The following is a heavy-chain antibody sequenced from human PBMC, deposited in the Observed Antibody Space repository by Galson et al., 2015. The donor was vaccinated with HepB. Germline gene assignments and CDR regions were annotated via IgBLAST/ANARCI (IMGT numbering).Heavy chain of an antibody. V-gene: IGHV4-39*01. D-gene: IGHD6-25*01. CDR2: IHHSGNT. CDR3: AAIAYSSGWHKWFDP. CDR1: GDSISNNNYF. J-gene: IGHJ5*02. Sequence: SETLSLTCTVPGDSISNNNYFWGWIRQPPGKELEWIGSIHHSGNTYYNPSLKSRVTISVDTSNNQFSLRLSSVTAADTAVYFCAAIAYSSGWHKWFDPWGQGTLVTVSS.